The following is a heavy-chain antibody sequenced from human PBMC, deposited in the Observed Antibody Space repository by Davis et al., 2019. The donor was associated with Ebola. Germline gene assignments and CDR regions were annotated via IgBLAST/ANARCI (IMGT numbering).Heavy chain of an antibody. Sequence: PGGSLRLSCAASGISVSITHMNWVRQAPGKGLEWVSIIYSDGRTDYADSVKGRFTISRDNSKNTVYLQMSSLRGEDTAMYYCARDHWYYDFWSGYYQEGYYGMDVWGQGTTVTVSS. CDR1: GISVSITH. D-gene: IGHD3-3*01. V-gene: IGHV3-53*01. J-gene: IGHJ6*02. CDR3: ARDHWYYDFWSGYYQEGYYGMDV. CDR2: IYSDGRT.